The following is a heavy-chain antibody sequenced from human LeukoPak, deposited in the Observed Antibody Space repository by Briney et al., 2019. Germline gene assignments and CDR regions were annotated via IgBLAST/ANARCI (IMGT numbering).Heavy chain of an antibody. CDR2: IRDDGRNK. Sequence: PGGSLRLSCAASGYTFSDYGIHWVRQAPGKGLEWVAFIRDDGRNKYYADSVKGRFTISRDNSKNTLYLQMNSLRAEDTAVYYCARDRSSSWYGGLAFDIWGQGTMVTVSS. CDR3: ARDRSSSWYGGLAFDI. V-gene: IGHV3-30*02. D-gene: IGHD6-13*01. J-gene: IGHJ3*02. CDR1: GYTFSDYG.